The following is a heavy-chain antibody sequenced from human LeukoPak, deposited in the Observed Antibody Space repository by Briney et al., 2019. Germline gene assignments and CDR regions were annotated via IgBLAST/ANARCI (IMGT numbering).Heavy chain of an antibody. CDR2: IYYSGST. D-gene: IGHD1-26*01. J-gene: IGHJ4*02. V-gene: IGHV4-39*01. CDR3: ARLVGATTNWFDY. Sequence: SETLSLTCTVSGGSISSSSYYWGWIRQPPGKGLEWIGSIYYSGSTYYNPSLKSRVTISVDTSKNQFSLNLSSVTAADTAVYYCARLVGATTNWFDYWGQGTLVTVSS. CDR1: GGSISSSSYY.